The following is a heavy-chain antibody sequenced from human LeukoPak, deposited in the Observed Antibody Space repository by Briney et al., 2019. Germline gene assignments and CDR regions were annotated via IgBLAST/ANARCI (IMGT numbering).Heavy chain of an antibody. V-gene: IGHV1-18*01. CDR1: GYTFTSYG. CDR2: ISAYNGNT. D-gene: IGHD3-22*01. J-gene: IGHJ3*02. CDR3: ARPTMIKPRGAFDI. Sequence: ASGKVSCKASGYTFTSYGISWVRQAPGQGLEWMGWISAYNGNTNYAQKLQGRVTITTDTSTSTAYMELRSLRSDDTAVYYCARPTMIKPRGAFDIWGQGTMVTVSS.